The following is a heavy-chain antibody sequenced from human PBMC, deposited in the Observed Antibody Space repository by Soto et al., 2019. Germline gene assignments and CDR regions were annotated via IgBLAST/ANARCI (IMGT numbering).Heavy chain of an antibody. J-gene: IGHJ4*02. D-gene: IGHD5-18*01. Sequence: QVQLVQSGAEVKKPGSSVKVSCKASGGTFSSYAISWVRQAPGQGLEWMGGIIPIFGTANYAHKFQGRVTITADESTSAAYMELSSLRSEDTAVYYCARGYLDTAMASGFDYWGQGTLVTVSS. CDR2: IIPIFGTA. CDR3: ARGYLDTAMASGFDY. CDR1: GGTFSSYA. V-gene: IGHV1-69*01.